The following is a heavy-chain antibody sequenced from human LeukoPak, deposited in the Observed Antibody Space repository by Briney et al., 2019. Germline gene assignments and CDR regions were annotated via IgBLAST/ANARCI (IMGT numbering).Heavy chain of an antibody. V-gene: IGHV3-23*01. CDR2: ISAGADST. D-gene: IGHD4-17*01. Sequence: PGGSLRLSCATSGFTFSSYWMSWVRQAPGKGLEWVSAISAGADSTYYADSVQGRFTISRDNSKNTLYLQMSGLRAEDTAVYFCARGAYGDYDSGGQRTLVTVSS. J-gene: IGHJ5*01. CDR3: ARGAYGDYDS. CDR1: GFTFSSYW.